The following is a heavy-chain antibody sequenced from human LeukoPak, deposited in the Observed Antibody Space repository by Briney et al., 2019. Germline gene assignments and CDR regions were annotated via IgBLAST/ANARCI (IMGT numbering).Heavy chain of an antibody. CDR3: ARGSLLTYYYDSSGYYYLGY. J-gene: IGHJ4*02. V-gene: IGHV1-24*01. CDR1: GYTLTELS. CDR2: FDPEDGEA. Sequence: ASVKVSCKVSGYTLTELSMHWVRQAPGKGLEWMGGFDPEDGEAIYAQKFQGRVTMTRDMSTSTVYMELSSLRSEDTAVYYCARGSLLTYYYDSSGYYYLGYWGQGTLVTVSS. D-gene: IGHD3-22*01.